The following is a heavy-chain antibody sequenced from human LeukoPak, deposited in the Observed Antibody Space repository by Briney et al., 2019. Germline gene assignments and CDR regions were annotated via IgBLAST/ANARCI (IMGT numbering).Heavy chain of an antibody. Sequence: GGSLRLSCAASGFTFSSMNWVRQAPGQGLEWVSCISSSSSYIYYADSVKGRFTISRDDAKNSLYLQMNSLRAEDTAVYYCARAHNWKYGSFDFWGQGTLVTVSS. CDR1: GFTFSS. CDR2: ISSSSSYI. D-gene: IGHD1-7*01. J-gene: IGHJ4*02. V-gene: IGHV3-21*01. CDR3: ARAHNWKYGSFDF.